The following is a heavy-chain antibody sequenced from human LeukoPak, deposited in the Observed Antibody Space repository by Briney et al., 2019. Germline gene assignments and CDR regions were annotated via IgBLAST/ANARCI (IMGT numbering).Heavy chain of an antibody. Sequence: GGSLRLSCAASGFTFDDYAMHWVRQAPGKGLEWVSGIIRNTGSVGYADSVKGRFTISRDNAKNSLYLQMNSLRVEDTAFYYCAKHGGSGWTAHYSYGLDVWGQGTTVTVSS. V-gene: IGHV3-9*01. J-gene: IGHJ6*02. CDR1: GFTFDDYA. CDR3: AKHGGSGWTAHYSYGLDV. CDR2: IIRNTGSV. D-gene: IGHD6-19*01.